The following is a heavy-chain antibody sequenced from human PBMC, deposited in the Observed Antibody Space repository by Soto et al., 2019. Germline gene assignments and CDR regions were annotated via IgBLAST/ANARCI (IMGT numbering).Heavy chain of an antibody. D-gene: IGHD2-2*01. CDR3: GRSSPNWFDP. Sequence: ASVKVSRMASGYTFTSYYMHWVRQAPGQGLEWMGIINPSGGSTSYAQKFQGRVTMTRDASTSTVYMELSSLRSEDTAVYYCGRSSPNWFDPWGQGTLVTVSS. V-gene: IGHV1-46*01. J-gene: IGHJ5*02. CDR2: INPSGGST. CDR1: GYTFTSYY.